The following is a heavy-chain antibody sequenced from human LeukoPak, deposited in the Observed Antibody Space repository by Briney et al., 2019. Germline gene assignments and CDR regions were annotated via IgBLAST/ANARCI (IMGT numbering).Heavy chain of an antibody. CDR3: AAAYCGGDCYSGYYYYGMDV. Sequence: SETLSLTCTVSGASISSGDYYWSWIRQAPGKGLEWIGYIYYSGSTNYNPSLKSRVTISVDTSKNQFSLKLSSVTAADTAVYYCAAAYCGGDCYSGYYYYGMDVWGQGTTVTVSS. V-gene: IGHV4-61*08. CDR1: GASISSGDYY. CDR2: IYYSGST. D-gene: IGHD2-21*02. J-gene: IGHJ6*02.